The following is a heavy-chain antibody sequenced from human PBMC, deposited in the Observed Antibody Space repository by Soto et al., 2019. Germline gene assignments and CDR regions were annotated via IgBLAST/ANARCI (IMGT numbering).Heavy chain of an antibody. CDR3: AKDGGPVYCNSPGCSAKHFDY. V-gene: IGHV3-30*18. CDR2: ISYDGDNE. CDR1: GFTFSNYG. Sequence: QVQLVESGGGVVQPGRSLRLSCAASGFTFSNYGMHWVRQAPGKGLEWVAIISYDGDNEYYADSVRGRFTISRDNSKNTLYLQTSSVRHEDTAVYYCAKDGGPVYCNSPGCSAKHFDYWGQGTLVTVSS. J-gene: IGHJ4*02. D-gene: IGHD2-2*01.